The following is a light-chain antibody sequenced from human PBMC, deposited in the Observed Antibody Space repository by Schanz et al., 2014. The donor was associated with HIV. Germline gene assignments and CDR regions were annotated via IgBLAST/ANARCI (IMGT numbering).Light chain of an antibody. J-gene: IGLJ3*02. CDR1: NGAVTSGHY. V-gene: IGLV7-46*01. CDR2: DTN. Sequence: QAVVTQEPSVTVSPGGTVTLTCGSSNGAVTSGHYPYWFQQKPGQAPRTLIFDTNIKHSWTPARFSGSLLGGKAALTLSGAQPEDEADYYCLLSYGDPRGVFGGGTKLTVL. CDR3: LLSYGDPRGV.